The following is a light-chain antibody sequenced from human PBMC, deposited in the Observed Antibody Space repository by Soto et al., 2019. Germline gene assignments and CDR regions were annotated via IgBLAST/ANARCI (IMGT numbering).Light chain of an antibody. CDR1: QSLLHITVETF. Sequence: DVVMTQTPLSLSVAPGQPASISCKSSQSLLHITVETFLFWYLQKPGQSPQLLIYEVSTRVSGVPDRFSGSGSVTDFTLTISRLEPEDFAMYYCQQCGGSPTFGQGTKVDI. V-gene: IGKV2-29*01. J-gene: IGKJ1*01. CDR3: QQCGGSPT. CDR2: EVS.